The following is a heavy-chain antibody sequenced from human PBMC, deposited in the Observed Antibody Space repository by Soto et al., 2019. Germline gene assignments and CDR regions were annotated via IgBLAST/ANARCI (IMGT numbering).Heavy chain of an antibody. CDR1: GFTFSSYA. D-gene: IGHD6-19*01. J-gene: IGHJ5*02. Sequence: EVQLLESGGGLVQPGGSLRLSCEASGFTFSSYAMSWVRQAPGKGLEWVSGINPSGGSTYYTDSVKGRFTISRDNSNNTLYLQMNSLRAEDTAIYHCAKDISSGWTKTLFDPWGQGTLVTVSS. CDR3: AKDISSGWTKTLFDP. CDR2: INPSGGST. V-gene: IGHV3-23*01.